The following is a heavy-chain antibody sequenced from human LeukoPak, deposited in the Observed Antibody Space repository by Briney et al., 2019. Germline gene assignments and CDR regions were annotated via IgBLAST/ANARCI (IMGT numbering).Heavy chain of an antibody. CDR1: GFTFSSYA. D-gene: IGHD2-15*01. J-gene: IGHJ4*02. Sequence: GSLRLSCAASGFTFSSYAMSWVRQAPGKGLEWVSAISGSGGSTYYADSVKGRFTISRDNSKNTLYLQMNSLRAEDTAVYCCAKSEVVPTPFDYWGQGTLVTVSS. CDR2: ISGSGGST. CDR3: AKSEVVPTPFDY. V-gene: IGHV3-23*01.